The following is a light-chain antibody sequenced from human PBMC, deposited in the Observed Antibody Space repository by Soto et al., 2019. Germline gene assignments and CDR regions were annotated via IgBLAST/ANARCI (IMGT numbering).Light chain of an antibody. CDR1: HDIARW. J-gene: IGKJ4*01. Sequence: DIQMTQSPSSVSAFVGDRVAITCRASHDIARWLAWYQQQPGKAPRLLIYAASSLQSGVPTRFSGSGSGTDFTLTITNLQPEDSAVYCCQQVKGFPRTFGGGTKVDIK. CDR2: AAS. CDR3: QQVKGFPRT. V-gene: IGKV1-12*01.